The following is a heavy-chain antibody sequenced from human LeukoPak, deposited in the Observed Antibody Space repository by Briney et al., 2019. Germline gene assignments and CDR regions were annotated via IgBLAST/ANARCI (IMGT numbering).Heavy chain of an antibody. CDR2: IYYSGST. CDR3: ARGWYYSAWFHFDY. CDR1: GGSISDTNYF. V-gene: IGHV4-39*07. Sequence: PSETLSLTCLVSGGSISDTNYFWGWTRQPPGKGLEWIGNIYYSGSTRYNPSLSSRLTISVDTSKNQFSLRLSSVTAADTAVYYCARGWYYSAWFHFDYWGQGTLVTVSS. D-gene: IGHD6-19*01. J-gene: IGHJ4*02.